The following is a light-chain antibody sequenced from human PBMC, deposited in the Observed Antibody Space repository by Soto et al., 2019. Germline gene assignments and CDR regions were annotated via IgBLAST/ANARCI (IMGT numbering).Light chain of an antibody. V-gene: IGKV3-20*01. CDR1: QSVSSSY. Sequence: EIVLAHSPGTLSLSPRERPTLSCRASQSVSSSYLAWYQQKPGQAPRLLIYGASSRATGIPDRFSGSGSGTDFTLTISRLEPEDFAVYYCQQYGSSPLTFGGGTKVDIK. CDR3: QQYGSSPLT. J-gene: IGKJ4*01. CDR2: GAS.